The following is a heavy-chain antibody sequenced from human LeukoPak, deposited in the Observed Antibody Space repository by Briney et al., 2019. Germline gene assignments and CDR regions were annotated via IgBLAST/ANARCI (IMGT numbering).Heavy chain of an antibody. V-gene: IGHV1-18*01. CDR3: ARESFWNYGPLFFDY. CDR2: ISAYNGNT. CDR1: GYTFTSYG. D-gene: IGHD1-7*01. J-gene: IGHJ4*02. Sequence: ASVKVSCKASGYTFTSYGISWVRQAPGQGLEWMGWISAYNGNTNYAQKLQGRVTMTTDTSTSTAYMELRSLRSDGTAVYYCARESFWNYGPLFFDYWGQGTLVTVSS.